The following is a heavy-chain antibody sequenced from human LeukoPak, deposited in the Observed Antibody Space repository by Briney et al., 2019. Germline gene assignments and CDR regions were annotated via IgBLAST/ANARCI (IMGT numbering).Heavy chain of an antibody. CDR1: GFTFSSYA. CDR3: AKGFGTRYYDSSGYYPAIGAFDI. J-gene: IGHJ3*02. Sequence: PGGSLRLSCAASGFTFSSYAMSWVRQAPGKGLEWVSGISGSGGSTSYADFVKGRFSISRDNSKNTLYLQMNSLRAEDTAVYYCAKGFGTRYYDSSGYYPAIGAFDIWGQGTMVTVSS. V-gene: IGHV3-23*01. D-gene: IGHD3-22*01. CDR2: ISGSGGST.